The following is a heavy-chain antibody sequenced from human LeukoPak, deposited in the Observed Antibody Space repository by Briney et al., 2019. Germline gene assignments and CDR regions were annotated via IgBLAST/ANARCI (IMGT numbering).Heavy chain of an antibody. CDR2: IYYSGST. D-gene: IGHD1-7*01. Sequence: SETLSLTCTVSGGSISSYYWSWIRQPPGKGLEWIGYIYYSGSTNYNPSLKSRVTITVDTSKNQFSLKLSSVTAADTAVYYCARESLTGTTHPWGQGTLVTVSS. V-gene: IGHV4-59*01. J-gene: IGHJ5*02. CDR3: ARESLTGTTHP. CDR1: GGSISSYY.